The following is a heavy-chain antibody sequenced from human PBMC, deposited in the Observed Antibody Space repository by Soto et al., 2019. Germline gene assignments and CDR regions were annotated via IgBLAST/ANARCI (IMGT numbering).Heavy chain of an antibody. D-gene: IGHD6-6*01. V-gene: IGHV1-18*01. Sequence: QGQLVQSGGEVKKTGTSVKVSCETSGYTFGSYVTTWVRQAPGQGLEWLGWISAHNGNTVYAQSLQGRVTMTTDTSTSTAYMELTSMRSDDTAVYYCERVLQRKLAEGRYQYYGMDVWGQGTTVTVSS. CDR3: ERVLQRKLAEGRYQYYGMDV. J-gene: IGHJ6*02. CDR2: ISAHNGNT. CDR1: GYTFGSYV.